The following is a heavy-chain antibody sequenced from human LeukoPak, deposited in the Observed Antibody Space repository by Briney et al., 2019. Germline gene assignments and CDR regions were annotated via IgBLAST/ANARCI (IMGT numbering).Heavy chain of an antibody. D-gene: IGHD6-13*01. Sequence: ASVKVSCKASGYTFTDYFIHWVRQAPGQGLEWMGWINPTSGGPNYAQKLQGRVTMTTDTSTSTAYMELRSLRSDDTAVYYCARDLSSSSWYPLDYWGQGTLVTVSS. V-gene: IGHV1-2*02. CDR3: ARDLSSSSWYPLDY. J-gene: IGHJ4*02. CDR1: GYTFTDYF. CDR2: INPTSGGP.